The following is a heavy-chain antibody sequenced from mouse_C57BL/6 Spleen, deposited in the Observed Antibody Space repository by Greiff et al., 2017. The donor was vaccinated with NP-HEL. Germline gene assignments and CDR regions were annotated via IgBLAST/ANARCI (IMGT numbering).Heavy chain of an antibody. Sequence: QVHVKQPGAELVKPGASVKLSCKASGYTFTSYWMHWVKQRPGQGLEWIGMIHPNSGSTNYNEKFKSKATLTVDKSSSTAYMQLSSLTSEDSAVYYCARLGQGDYFDYWGQGTTLTVSS. CDR3: ARLGQGDYFDY. V-gene: IGHV1-64*01. D-gene: IGHD3-3*01. CDR1: GYTFTSYW. J-gene: IGHJ2*01. CDR2: IHPNSGST.